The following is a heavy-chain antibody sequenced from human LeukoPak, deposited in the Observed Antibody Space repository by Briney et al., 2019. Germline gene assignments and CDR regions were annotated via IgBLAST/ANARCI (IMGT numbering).Heavy chain of an antibody. Sequence: PGGSLRLSCTASGFTFTTYWMSWVRQAPGQGLEWVANIKQDESAKHYSDSVKGRFTISRDNAKNSLFLQMNGLRAEDSALYYCARDTDGSLDYWGQGTLVTVSS. CDR2: IKQDESAK. V-gene: IGHV3-7*01. CDR3: ARDTDGSLDY. CDR1: GFTFTTYW. J-gene: IGHJ4*02. D-gene: IGHD5-24*01.